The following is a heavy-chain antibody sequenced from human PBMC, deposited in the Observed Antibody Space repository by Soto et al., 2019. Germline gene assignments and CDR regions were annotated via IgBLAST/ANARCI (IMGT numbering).Heavy chain of an antibody. D-gene: IGHD3-22*01. CDR2: IYYSGST. Sequence: SETLSLTCTVSGGSISSYYWSWIRQPPGKGLEWIGYIYYSGSTNYNPSLKSRVTISVDTSKNQFSLKLSSVTAADTAVYYCARARSGYYQYYFDYWGQGTLVTVSS. CDR3: ARARSGYYQYYFDY. V-gene: IGHV4-59*01. CDR1: GGSISSYY. J-gene: IGHJ4*02.